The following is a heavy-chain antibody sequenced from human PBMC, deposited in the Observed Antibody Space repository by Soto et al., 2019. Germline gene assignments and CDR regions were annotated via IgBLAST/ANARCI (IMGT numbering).Heavy chain of an antibody. CDR2: IYYSGST. V-gene: IGHV4-59*08. J-gene: IGHJ4*02. Sequence: SLRSTGSGGMTRPEHWIWIRQPPWKGLEWIGYIYYSGSTNCTPSLKSRVSISVDTSKNQFSLKLSSVTAADTAVYYCARRYGSAIDYWGQGTLVTVS. CDR3: ARRYGSAIDY. D-gene: IGHD1-26*01. CDR1: GGMTRPEH.